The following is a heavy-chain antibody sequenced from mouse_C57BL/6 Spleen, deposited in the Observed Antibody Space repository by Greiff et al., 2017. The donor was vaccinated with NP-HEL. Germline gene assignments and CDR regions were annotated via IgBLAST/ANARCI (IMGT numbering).Heavy chain of an antibody. CDR2: ISSGSSTI. D-gene: IGHD1-1*01. Sequence: EVMLVESGGGLVKPGGSLKLSCAASGFTFSDYGMHWVRQAPEKGLEWVAYISSGSSTIYYADTVKGRFTISRDNAKNTLFLQMNILRSEDTAMYYCARPTVGALDYWGQRTSVTVSS. CDR1: GFTFSDYG. V-gene: IGHV5-17*01. CDR3: ARPTVGALDY. J-gene: IGHJ4*01.